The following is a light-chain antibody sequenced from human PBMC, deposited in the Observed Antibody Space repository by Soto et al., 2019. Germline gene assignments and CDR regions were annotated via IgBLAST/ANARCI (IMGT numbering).Light chain of an antibody. CDR3: MQALQPPPT. Sequence: DIVMTQSPLSLPVTPGEPASISCRSSQSLLHSNGYNCLDWFLQKPGQSPQLLIYLGSNRASGVPDRFSGSGSGTDFTLKISRVEAEDVGVYYCMQALQPPPTFGQGTRLEIK. J-gene: IGKJ5*01. CDR1: QSLLHSNGYNC. CDR2: LGS. V-gene: IGKV2-28*01.